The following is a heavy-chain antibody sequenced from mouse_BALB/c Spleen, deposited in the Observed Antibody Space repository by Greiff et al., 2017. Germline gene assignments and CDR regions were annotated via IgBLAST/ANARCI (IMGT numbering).Heavy chain of an antibody. V-gene: IGHV5-4*02. D-gene: IGHD4-1*01. CDR3: ARGTGRRYFDY. CDR1: GFTFSDYY. CDR2: ISDGGSYT. J-gene: IGHJ2*01. Sequence: EVQLVESGGGLVKPGGSLKLSCAASGFTFSDYYMYWVRQTPEKRLEWVATISDGGSYTYYPDTVTGRFTISRDNAKNTLYLEMSSLRSEDTAMYYCARGTGRRYFDYWGQGTTLTVSS.